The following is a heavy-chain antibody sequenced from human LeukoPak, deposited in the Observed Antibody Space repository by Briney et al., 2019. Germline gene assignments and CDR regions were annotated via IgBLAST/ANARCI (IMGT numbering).Heavy chain of an antibody. Sequence: HPGGSLRLSCAASGFTFTTYWMTWVRQAPGMGLEWVANIKQDGSEKYYLDSVKGRFIISRDNAKNSLYLQINSLRAEDTAVYYCAKTQQQLSPLEYFDYWGQGTLVTVSS. CDR2: IKQDGSEK. CDR3: AKTQQQLSPLEYFDY. CDR1: GFTFTTYW. D-gene: IGHD6-13*01. V-gene: IGHV3-7*01. J-gene: IGHJ4*02.